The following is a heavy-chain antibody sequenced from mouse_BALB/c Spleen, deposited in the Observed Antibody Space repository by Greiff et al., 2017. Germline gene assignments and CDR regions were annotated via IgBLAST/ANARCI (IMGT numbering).Heavy chain of an antibody. J-gene: IGHJ2*01. CDR1: GFTFSSFG. V-gene: IGHV5-17*02. D-gene: IGHD1-2*01. CDR2: ISSGSSTI. CDR3: ARTNSLLRLYFDY. Sequence: EVQLVESGGGLVQPGGSRKLSCAASGFTFSSFGMHWVRQAPEKGLEWVAYISSGSSTIYYADTVKGRFTISRDNPKNTLFLQMTSLRSEDTAMYYCARTNSLLRLYFDYWGQGTTLTVSS.